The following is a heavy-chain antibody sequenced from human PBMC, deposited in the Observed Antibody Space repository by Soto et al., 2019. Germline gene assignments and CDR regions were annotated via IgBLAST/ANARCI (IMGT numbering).Heavy chain of an antibody. D-gene: IGHD2-2*01. CDR3: ARLAAGYCSSTSRYFDY. V-gene: IGHV5-51*01. J-gene: IGHJ4*02. CDR1: GYSFTSYW. Sequence: PGESLKISCKGSGYSFTSYWIGWVRQMPGKGLEWMGIIYPGDSDTRYSPSFQGQVTISADKSISTAYLQWSSLKASDTAMYYCARLAAGYCSSTSRYFDYWGQGTLVTVSS. CDR2: IYPGDSDT.